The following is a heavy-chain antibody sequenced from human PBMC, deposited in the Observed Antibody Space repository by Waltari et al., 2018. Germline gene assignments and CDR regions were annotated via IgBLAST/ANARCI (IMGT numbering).Heavy chain of an antibody. CDR1: GYSISSGYY. D-gene: IGHD5-12*01. J-gene: IGHJ4*02. V-gene: IGHV4-38-2*02. CDR3: ARDEMATILDY. Sequence: QVQLQESGPGLVKPSETLSLTCAVSGYSISSGYYWGWIRQPPGKGLEWIGSIYHSGSTYYNPSLKSRVTISVDTSKNQFSLKLSSVTAADTAVYYCARDEMATILDYWGQGTLVTVSS. CDR2: IYHSGST.